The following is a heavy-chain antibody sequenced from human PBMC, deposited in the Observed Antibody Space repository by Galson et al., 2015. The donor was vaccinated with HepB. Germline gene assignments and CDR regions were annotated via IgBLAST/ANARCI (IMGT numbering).Heavy chain of an antibody. CDR3: AREGPGFIAAAGNWFDP. J-gene: IGHJ5*02. CDR1: GFTFSSYA. D-gene: IGHD6-13*01. CDR2: ISYDGSNK. Sequence: SLRLSCAASGFTFSSYAMHWVRQAPGKGLEWVAVISYDGSNKYYADSVKGRFTISRDNSKNTLYLQMNSLRAEDTAVYYCAREGPGFIAAAGNWFDPWGQGTLVTVSS. V-gene: IGHV3-30*04.